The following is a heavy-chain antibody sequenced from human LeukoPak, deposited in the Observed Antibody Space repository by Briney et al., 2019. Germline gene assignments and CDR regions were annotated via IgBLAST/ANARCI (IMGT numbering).Heavy chain of an antibody. D-gene: IGHD3-16*01. CDR2: IYYSGST. CDR1: GGSISSYY. V-gene: IGHV4-59*08. CDR3: AWSYHAFDI. J-gene: IGHJ3*02. Sequence: SETLSLTCTVSGGSISSYYWSWLRQPPGKGLEWIGYIYYSGSTNYNPSLKSRVTISVDTSKNQFSLKLSSVTAADTAVYYCAWSYHAFDIWGQGTMVTVSS.